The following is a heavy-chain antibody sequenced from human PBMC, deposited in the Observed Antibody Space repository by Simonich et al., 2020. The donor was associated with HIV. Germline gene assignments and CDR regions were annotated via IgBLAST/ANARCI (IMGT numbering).Heavy chain of an antibody. J-gene: IGHJ4*02. CDR1: GFTFSSYA. Sequence: EVQLLESGGGLVQPGGSLRLSCAASGFTFSSYAMGWVRQAPGKGLERVSATRGRGGSTSYADSGKGRFTISSDNSKNTLYLQMNSLRAEDTAVYYCAKDRYYNFWSGYYDYWGQGTLVTVSS. CDR2: TRGRGGST. D-gene: IGHD3-3*01. V-gene: IGHV3-23*01. CDR3: AKDRYYNFWSGYYDY.